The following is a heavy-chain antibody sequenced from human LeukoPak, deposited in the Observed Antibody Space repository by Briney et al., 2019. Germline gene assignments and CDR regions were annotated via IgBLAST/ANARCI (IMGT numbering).Heavy chain of an antibody. Sequence: GGSLRLSCAASGFTFSTSGMHWVRQAPGKGLEWVAVISYDGSNKYYADSVKGRFTISRDNSKNTLYLQMNSLRAEDTAVYYCAKDYMEMATTLDYWGQGTLVTVSS. V-gene: IGHV3-30*18. CDR1: GFTFSTSG. J-gene: IGHJ4*02. D-gene: IGHD5-24*01. CDR3: AKDYMEMATTLDY. CDR2: ISYDGSNK.